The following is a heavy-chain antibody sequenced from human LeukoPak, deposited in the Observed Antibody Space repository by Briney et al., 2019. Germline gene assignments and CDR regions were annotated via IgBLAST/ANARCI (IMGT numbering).Heavy chain of an antibody. Sequence: GGYLRLSCAASGFIFSDYYMSWIRQAPGKGLEWVSYNSSSGSTTYYADSVKGRFTISRDNAKNSLYLQMNSLRAEDTAVYYCARVGSCTNGVCYNPFDYWGQGTLVTVSS. CDR3: ARVGSCTNGVCYNPFDY. J-gene: IGHJ4*02. CDR1: GFIFSDYY. CDR2: NSSSGSTT. D-gene: IGHD2-8*01. V-gene: IGHV3-11*04.